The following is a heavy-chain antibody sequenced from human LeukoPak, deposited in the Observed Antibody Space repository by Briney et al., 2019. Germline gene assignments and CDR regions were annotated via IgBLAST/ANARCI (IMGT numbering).Heavy chain of an antibody. CDR3: LRGDRRDY. CDR2: ISGSGGTT. Sequence: PGGSLRLSCGASGFTFSNSGMSWVRQAPGKGLEWVSAISGSGGTTYYVDSVKGRFIISRDNAKDSLYLQMNSLRVEDTAVYYCLRGDRRDYWGQGTLVTVSS. CDR1: GFTFSNSG. V-gene: IGHV3-23*01. J-gene: IGHJ4*02.